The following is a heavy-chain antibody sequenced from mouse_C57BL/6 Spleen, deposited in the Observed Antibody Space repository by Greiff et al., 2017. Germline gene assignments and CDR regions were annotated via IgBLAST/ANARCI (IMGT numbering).Heavy chain of an antibody. Sequence: QVHVKQSGPELVKPGASVKISCKASGYSFTSYYIHWVKQRPGQGLEWIGWIYPGSGNTKYNEKFKGKATLTADTSSSTAYMQLSSLTSEDSAVYYCARYDYSKDAMDYWGQGTSVTVSS. CDR2: IYPGSGNT. CDR1: GYSFTSYY. D-gene: IGHD2-5*01. CDR3: ARYDYSKDAMDY. V-gene: IGHV1-66*01. J-gene: IGHJ4*01.